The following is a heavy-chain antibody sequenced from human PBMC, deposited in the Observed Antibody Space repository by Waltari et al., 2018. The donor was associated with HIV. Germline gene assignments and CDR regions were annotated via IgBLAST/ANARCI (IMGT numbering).Heavy chain of an antibody. CDR2: LYSDGRT. CDR1: GYIVSTNY. CDR3: ARGITYYDSTVYFEF. Sequence: EVQLVDSGGGLTQPGGSLRLSCAHSGYIVSTNYMNWVRQAPGKGLEWVSSLYSDGRTYYADSVKGRFTISRDDSKNTVYLQMNSLRAEDTAVYYCARGITYYDSTVYFEFWGQGIPVTVSS. J-gene: IGHJ4*02. D-gene: IGHD3-22*01. V-gene: IGHV3-53*01.